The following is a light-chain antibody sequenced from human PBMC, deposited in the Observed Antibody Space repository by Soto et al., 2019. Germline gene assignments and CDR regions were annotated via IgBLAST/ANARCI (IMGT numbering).Light chain of an antibody. Sequence: DIPMTQAPSTLLGSLGDRATITCRASQTISSWLAWYQQTKGKAPKLLIYKASTLTSGVPSRFRGSGSGTEFSLTISRLQPEDFTTYYCQQYYSSPITFGQGTRLEIK. CDR3: QQYYSSPIT. V-gene: IGKV1-5*03. J-gene: IGKJ5*01. CDR1: QTISSW. CDR2: KAS.